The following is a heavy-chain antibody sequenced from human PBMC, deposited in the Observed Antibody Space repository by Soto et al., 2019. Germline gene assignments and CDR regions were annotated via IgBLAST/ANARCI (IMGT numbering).Heavy chain of an antibody. CDR1: GGSVSSCY. D-gene: IGHD1-26*01. V-gene: IGHV4-59*02. CDR2: MYFGGSF. CDR3: ARSYYDTTGFAVDL. J-gene: IGHJ5*02. Sequence: ASETLSLTCTVSGGSVSSCYWSWIRQPPGKGLEWIGFMYFGGSFNYNPSLTSRVTMSVETSKNQFSMKVTSVTAADTAVYYCARSYYDTTGFAVDLWGQGTLVTVSS.